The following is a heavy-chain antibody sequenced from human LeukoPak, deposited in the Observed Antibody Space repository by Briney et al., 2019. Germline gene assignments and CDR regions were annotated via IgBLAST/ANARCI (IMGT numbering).Heavy chain of an antibody. CDR2: IRGNADTT. CDR3: AKLGATDY. J-gene: IGHJ4*02. V-gene: IGHV3-23*01. Sequence: PGGSLRLSCAASGFIFNNYGMSWVRQAPGKGLEWVSAIRGNADTTYYADSVKGRFTISRDNSKNTLYLQMNSLRAEDTAVYYCAKLGATDYWGQGTLVTVSS. D-gene: IGHD1-26*01. CDR1: GFIFNNYG.